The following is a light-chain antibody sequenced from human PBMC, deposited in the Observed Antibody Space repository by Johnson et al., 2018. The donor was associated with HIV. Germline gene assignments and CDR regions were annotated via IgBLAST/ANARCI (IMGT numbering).Light chain of an antibody. J-gene: IGLJ1*01. V-gene: IGLV1-51*02. CDR2: ENN. CDR3: GTWDSSLSVNYV. Sequence: QSVLTQPPSVSAAPGQKVTISCSGSSSNIGNKYVSWYQQLPGTAPKLLIYENNKRPSGIPDRFSGSKSGTSATLGITGLQTGDEADYCCGTWDSSLSVNYVFGTGTKVTVL. CDR1: SSNIGNKY.